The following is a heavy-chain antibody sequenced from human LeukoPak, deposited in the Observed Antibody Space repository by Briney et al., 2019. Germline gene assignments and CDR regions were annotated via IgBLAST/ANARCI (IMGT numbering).Heavy chain of an antibody. CDR2: MNPNSGNT. D-gene: IGHD3-9*01. CDR3: ARVPPNYDILTGYQGGAFDI. J-gene: IGHJ3*02. V-gene: IGHV1-8*01. CDR1: GYTFTSYD. Sequence: ASVKVSCKASGYTFTSYDINWVRQATGQGLEWMGWMNPNSGNTGYAQKFQGRVTMTRNTSIRPAYMELSSLRSEDTAVYYCARVPPNYDILTGYQGGAFDIWGQGTMVTVSS.